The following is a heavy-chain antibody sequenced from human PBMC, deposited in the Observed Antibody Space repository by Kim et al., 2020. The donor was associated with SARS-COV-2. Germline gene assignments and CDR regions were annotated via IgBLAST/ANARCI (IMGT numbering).Heavy chain of an antibody. Sequence: GGSLRLSCTASGFTFGDYAMSWFRQAPGKGLEWVGFIRSKAYGGTTEYAASVKGRFTISRDDSKSIAYLQMNSLKTEDTAVYYCTRAIGYCSSTSCFPYYYYGMDVWGQGTTVTVSS. J-gene: IGHJ6*02. CDR1: GFTFGDYA. V-gene: IGHV3-49*03. CDR3: TRAIGYCSSTSCFPYYYYGMDV. D-gene: IGHD2-2*01. CDR2: IRSKAYGGTT.